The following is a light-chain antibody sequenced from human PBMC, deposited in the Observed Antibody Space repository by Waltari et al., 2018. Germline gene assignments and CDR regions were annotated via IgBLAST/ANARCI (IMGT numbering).Light chain of an antibody. CDR3: ALYMGSGIWV. V-gene: IGLV8-61*01. J-gene: IGLJ3*02. CDR1: SRLLPATFY. Sequence: TVLTQEPWCSVSRGGTVEPTCLLSSRLLPATFYAPRYQQTPGQVPRTLVYNANARSSGVPDRFSGSILGNTAALTITGAQADDESDYYCALYMGSGIWVFGGGTRLTVL. CDR2: NAN.